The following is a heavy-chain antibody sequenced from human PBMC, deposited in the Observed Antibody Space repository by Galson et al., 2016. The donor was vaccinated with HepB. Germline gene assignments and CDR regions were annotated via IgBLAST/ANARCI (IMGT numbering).Heavy chain of an antibody. CDR1: GFTVSTNY. CDR3: ARVPGFS. D-gene: IGHD5-12*01. Sequence: SLRLSCAASGFTVSTNYMSWVRQAPGKGLEWVSFIYSGGGTYYADSVKGRFTISRDSSKNTLYLQRNSLRAEDTAGYYCARVPGFSWGQGTLVTVSS. J-gene: IGHJ5*02. CDR2: IYSGGGT. V-gene: IGHV3-53*01.